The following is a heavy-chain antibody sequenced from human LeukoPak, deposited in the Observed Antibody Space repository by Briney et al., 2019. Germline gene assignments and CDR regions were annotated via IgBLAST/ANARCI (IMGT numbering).Heavy chain of an antibody. CDR1: GFTFDDYA. V-gene: IGHV3-9*01. J-gene: IGHJ4*02. Sequence: PGGSLRLSCAASGFTFDDYAMHWVRQAPGKGLEWVSGISWNSGSIGYADSVKGRFTISRDNAKNSLYLQMNSLRAEDTALYYCAKDVGATPPYYFDYWGQGTLVTVSS. CDR2: ISWNSGSI. D-gene: IGHD1-26*01. CDR3: AKDVGATPPYYFDY.